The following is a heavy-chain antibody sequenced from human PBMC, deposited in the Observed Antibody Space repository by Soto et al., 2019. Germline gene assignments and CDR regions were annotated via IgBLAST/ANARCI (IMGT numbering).Heavy chain of an antibody. CDR1: GGSISTGGYY. CDR2: IYYSGSS. Sequence: PSETLSLTCTGSGGSISTGGYYWSWIRQHPGKGLEWIGYIYYSGSSSYNLSLKGRLTISVDTSKNQFSLKLSSVTAADTAVYYCASTRDYFDYWGQGILVTVSS. V-gene: IGHV4-31*03. CDR3: ASTRDYFDY. D-gene: IGHD1-1*01. J-gene: IGHJ4*02.